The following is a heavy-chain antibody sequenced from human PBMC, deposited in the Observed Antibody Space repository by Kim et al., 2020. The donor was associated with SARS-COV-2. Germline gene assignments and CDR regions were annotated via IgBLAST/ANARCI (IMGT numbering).Heavy chain of an antibody. D-gene: IGHD6-13*01. CDR2: IYYSGST. Sequence: SETLSLTCTVSGGSISSYYWSWIRQPPGKGLEWIGYIYYSGSTNYNPSLKSRVTISVDTSKNQFSLKLSSVTAADTAVYYCARFDSSSWFYAFDYWGQGTLVTVSS. CDR3: ARFDSSSWFYAFDY. CDR1: GGSISSYY. J-gene: IGHJ4*02. V-gene: IGHV4-59*01.